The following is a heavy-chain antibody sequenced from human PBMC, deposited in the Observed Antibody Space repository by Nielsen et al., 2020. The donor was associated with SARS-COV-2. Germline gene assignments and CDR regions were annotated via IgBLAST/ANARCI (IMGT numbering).Heavy chain of an antibody. D-gene: IGHD4-17*01. Sequence: SGPTLVKPTQTLTLTCTFSGFSLTTTGVSVTWIRQPPGKALEWLARIDWDDDKYYSQSLRTRLTISKDTSKSQVVLTMTDMDLVDTATYYCARLDNGEGNVWGQGTAVTVSS. CDR1: GFSLTTTGVS. CDR3: ARLDNGEGNV. CDR2: IDWDDDK. V-gene: IGHV2-70*11. J-gene: IGHJ6*02.